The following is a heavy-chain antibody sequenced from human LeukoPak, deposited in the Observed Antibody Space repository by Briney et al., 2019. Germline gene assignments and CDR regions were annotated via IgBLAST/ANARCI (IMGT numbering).Heavy chain of an antibody. CDR2: ISYDGSDK. Sequence: GRSLRLSCAASGFTFSSYAMHWVRQAPGKGLEWVAVISYDGSDKYYADSVKGRFTISRDNSKNTLYLQMNSLRAEDTAVYYCAREGRVIAVASGFDYWGQGTLVTVSS. CDR1: GFTFSSYA. J-gene: IGHJ4*02. D-gene: IGHD6-19*01. V-gene: IGHV3-30-3*01. CDR3: AREGRVIAVASGFDY.